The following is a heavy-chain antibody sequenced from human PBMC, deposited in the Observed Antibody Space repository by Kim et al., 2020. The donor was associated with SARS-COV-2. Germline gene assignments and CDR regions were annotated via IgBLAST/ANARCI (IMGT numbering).Heavy chain of an antibody. Sequence: GGSLRLSCAASGFTFDDYAMHWVRQAPGKGLEWVSGISWNSGSIGYADSVKGRFTISRDNAKNSLYLQMNSLRAEDTALYYCAKDIESWQGVAFDIWGQGTMVTVSS. J-gene: IGHJ3*02. D-gene: IGHD3-10*01. CDR2: ISWNSGSI. CDR1: GFTFDDYA. V-gene: IGHV3-9*01. CDR3: AKDIESWQGVAFDI.